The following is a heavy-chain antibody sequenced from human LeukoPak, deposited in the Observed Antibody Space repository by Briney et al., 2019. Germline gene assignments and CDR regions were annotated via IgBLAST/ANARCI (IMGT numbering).Heavy chain of an antibody. D-gene: IGHD2-15*01. J-gene: IGHJ4*02. Sequence: PGGSLRPSCAASGFTFSSYSMNWVRQAPGKGLEWVSHITASGTAMFYADSVKGRFTISRDNAKNSLYLQMNSLRAEDTAVYYCARGGGYYPIDYWGQGTLVTVSS. V-gene: IGHV3-48*04. CDR3: ARGGGYYPIDY. CDR2: ITASGTAM. CDR1: GFTFSSYS.